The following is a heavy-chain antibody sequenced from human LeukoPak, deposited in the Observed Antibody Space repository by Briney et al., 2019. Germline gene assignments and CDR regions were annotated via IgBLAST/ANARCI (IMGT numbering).Heavy chain of an antibody. D-gene: IGHD6-13*01. Sequence: SETLSLTCSVSGDSISIYYWNWIRQPPGKGLEWIGYIDHTGSTNYNPSLNSRVTMSRDTSTNHFSLKLSSVTAADTAVYFCARGRVSSSSWQSVYYYYLYMDVWGKGTTVTVSS. CDR1: GDSISIYY. J-gene: IGHJ6*03. CDR3: ARGRVSSSSWQSVYYYYLYMDV. V-gene: IGHV4-59*01. CDR2: IDHTGST.